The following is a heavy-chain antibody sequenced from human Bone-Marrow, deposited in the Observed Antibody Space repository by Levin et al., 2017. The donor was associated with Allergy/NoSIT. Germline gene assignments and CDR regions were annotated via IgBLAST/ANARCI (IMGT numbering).Heavy chain of an antibody. CDR3: ARSPAYSSGWSPYYYYYGMDV. Sequence: ASVKVSCKASGYTFTSYDINWVRQATGQGLEWMGWMNPNSGNTGYAQKFQGRVTMTRNTSISTAYMELSSLRSEDTAVYYCARSPAYSSGWSPYYYYYGMDVWGQGTTVTVSS. CDR1: GYTFTSYD. CDR2: MNPNSGNT. V-gene: IGHV1-8*01. J-gene: IGHJ6*02. D-gene: IGHD6-19*01.